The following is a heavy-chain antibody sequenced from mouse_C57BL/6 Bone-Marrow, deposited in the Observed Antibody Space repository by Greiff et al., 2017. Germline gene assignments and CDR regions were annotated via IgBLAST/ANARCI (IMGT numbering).Heavy chain of an antibody. J-gene: IGHJ3*01. D-gene: IGHD2-1*01. CDR2: IHPNSGST. CDR1: GYTFTSYW. Sequence: QVQLQQPGAELVKPGASVKLSCTASGYTFTSYWMHWVKQRPGQGLEWIGMIHPNSGSTNYNEKFKSKATLTVDKSSSTAYMQLSSLTSEDSAVYYCARRLDGNYGAWFAYWGQGTLVTVSA. CDR3: ARRLDGNYGAWFAY. V-gene: IGHV1-64*01.